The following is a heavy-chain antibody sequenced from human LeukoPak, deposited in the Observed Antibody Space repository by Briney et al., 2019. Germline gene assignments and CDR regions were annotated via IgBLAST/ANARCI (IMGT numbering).Heavy chain of an antibody. CDR1: GFIFSNYA. CDR3: AKAFLGDVEGFDI. CDR2: VSGGAGRT. D-gene: IGHD2/OR15-2a*01. Sequence: GGSLRLSCGASGFIFSNYAMSWVRQAPGKGLEWVSTVSGGAGRTYYADSVKGRFTISRDNSKNTLYLQMNSLRAEDVAVYYCAKAFLGDVEGFDIWGQGTLVTVSS. V-gene: IGHV3-23*01. J-gene: IGHJ3*02.